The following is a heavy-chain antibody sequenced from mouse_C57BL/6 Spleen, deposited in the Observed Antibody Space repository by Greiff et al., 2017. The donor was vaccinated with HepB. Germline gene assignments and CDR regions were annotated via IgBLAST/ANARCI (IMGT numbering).Heavy chain of an antibody. V-gene: IGHV5-17*01. CDR1: GFTFSDYG. Sequence: EVMLVESGGGLVKPGGSLKLSCAASGFTFSDYGMHWVRQAPEKGLEWVAYISSGSSTIYYADTVKGRFTISRDNAKNTLFLQMTSLRSEDTAMYYCARVYYDYDVEFAYWGQGTLVTVSA. CDR2: ISSGSSTI. CDR3: ARVYYDYDVEFAY. D-gene: IGHD2-4*01. J-gene: IGHJ3*01.